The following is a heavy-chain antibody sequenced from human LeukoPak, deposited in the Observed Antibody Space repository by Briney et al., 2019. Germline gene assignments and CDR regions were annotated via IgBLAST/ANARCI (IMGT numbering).Heavy chain of an antibody. CDR3: ARENSGSYSRDGYYYYGMDV. CDR2: IYSGGST. CDR1: GFTVSSNY. J-gene: IGHJ6*02. Sequence: GGSLRLTCAASGFTVSSNYMSWVRHAPGKGLEWVSVIYSGGSTYYADSVKGRFTISRDNSKNTLYLQMNSLRAEDTAVYYCARENSGSYSRDGYYYYGMDVWGQGTTVTVSS. V-gene: IGHV3-66*01. D-gene: IGHD1-26*01.